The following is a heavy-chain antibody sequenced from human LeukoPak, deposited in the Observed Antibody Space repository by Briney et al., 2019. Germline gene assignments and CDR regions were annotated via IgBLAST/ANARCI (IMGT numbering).Heavy chain of an antibody. V-gene: IGHV4-39*01. Sequence: ETLSLTCTVSGGSISSSSYYWGWIRHPPGKGLEWIGSIYYSGSTYYNPSLKSRVTISVDTSKNQFSLKLSSVTAADTAVYYCARRGGDYYGSGSYGENWGQGTLVTVSS. J-gene: IGHJ4*02. CDR1: GGSISSSSYY. CDR3: ARRGGDYYGSGSYGEN. D-gene: IGHD3-10*01. CDR2: IYYSGST.